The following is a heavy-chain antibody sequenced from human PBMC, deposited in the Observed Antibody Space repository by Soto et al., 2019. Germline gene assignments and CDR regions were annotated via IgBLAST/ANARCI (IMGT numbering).Heavy chain of an antibody. J-gene: IGHJ1*01. D-gene: IGHD2-21*02. CDR3: ATGPVVTANYSCFQH. Sequence: GASVKVSCKVSGYTLTELSMHWVRQAPGKGLEWMGGFDPEDGETIYAQKFQGRVTMTEDTSTDTAYMELSSLRSEDTAVYYCATGPVVTANYSCFQHWGQGTLVTVSS. CDR2: FDPEDGET. CDR1: GYTLTELS. V-gene: IGHV1-24*01.